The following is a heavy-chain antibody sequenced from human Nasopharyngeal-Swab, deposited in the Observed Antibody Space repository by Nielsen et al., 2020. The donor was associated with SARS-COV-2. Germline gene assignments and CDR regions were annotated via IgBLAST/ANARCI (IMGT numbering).Heavy chain of an antibody. V-gene: IGHV3-9*01. D-gene: IGHD3-10*01. CDR1: RFSFDDYT. CDR3: AKTMVRGDFYYFLDV. Sequence: SLKISCVASRFSFDDYTMHWVRQAPGKGLEWVSGISWKSGNMGYADSVKGRFTISRDNAKNSVYLQMNSLRPEDTALYYCAKTMVRGDFYYFLDVWGKGTTVTVSS. CDR2: ISWKSGNM. J-gene: IGHJ6*03.